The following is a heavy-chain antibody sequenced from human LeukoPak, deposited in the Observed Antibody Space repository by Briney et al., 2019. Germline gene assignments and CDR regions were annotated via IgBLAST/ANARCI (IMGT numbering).Heavy chain of an antibody. V-gene: IGHV4-34*01. Sequence: SETLSLTCAVSGGSFSGYYWSWIRQPPGKGLEWIGEINHSGSTNYNPSLKSRVTISVDTSKNQFSLKLSSVTAADTAVYYCARLPFGGTVVTAKVPQYFDLWGRGTLVTVSS. CDR1: GGSFSGYY. CDR2: INHSGST. D-gene: IGHD4-23*01. CDR3: ARLPFGGTVVTAKVPQYFDL. J-gene: IGHJ2*01.